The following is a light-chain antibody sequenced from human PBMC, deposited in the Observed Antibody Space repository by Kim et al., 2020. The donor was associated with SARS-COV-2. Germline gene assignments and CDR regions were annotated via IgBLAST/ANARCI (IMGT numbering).Light chain of an antibody. V-gene: IGLV2-23*01. Sequence: QPASVSGSPGQSITISCTGTSSDVGSYNLVSWYQQHPGKAPKLMIYEGSKRPSGVSNRFSGSKSGNTASLTISGLQAEDEADYYCCSYAGSNVFGTG. CDR3: CSYAGSNV. CDR1: SSDVGSYNL. CDR2: EGS. J-gene: IGLJ1*01.